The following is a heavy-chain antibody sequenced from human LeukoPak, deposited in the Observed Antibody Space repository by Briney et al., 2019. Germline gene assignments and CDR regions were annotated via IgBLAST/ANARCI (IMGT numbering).Heavy chain of an antibody. Sequence: ASVKVSCKASGYTFSGYYIHWVRQAPGQGLEWMGWINPNSGDTHYAQKFQGRVTMTRDTSSSTAYMDLNSLISDDTAVYYCARVQYQLLFEGYWFDPWGQGTLVTVSS. V-gene: IGHV1-2*02. D-gene: IGHD2-2*01. CDR2: INPNSGDT. CDR3: ARVQYQLLFEGYWFDP. J-gene: IGHJ5*02. CDR1: GYTFSGYY.